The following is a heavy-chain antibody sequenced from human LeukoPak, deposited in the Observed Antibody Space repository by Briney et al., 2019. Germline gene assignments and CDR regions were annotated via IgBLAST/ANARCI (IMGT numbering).Heavy chain of an antibody. CDR2: ISGSGGST. Sequence: GGSLRLSCAASGFTFSSYSMNWVRQAPGKGLEWVSAISGSGGSTYYADSVKGRFTISRDNSKNTLYLQINSLRAEDTAVYYCARRGIYDFWSGPFDYWGQGTLVTVSS. J-gene: IGHJ4*02. V-gene: IGHV3-23*01. D-gene: IGHD3-3*01. CDR1: GFTFSSYS. CDR3: ARRGIYDFWSGPFDY.